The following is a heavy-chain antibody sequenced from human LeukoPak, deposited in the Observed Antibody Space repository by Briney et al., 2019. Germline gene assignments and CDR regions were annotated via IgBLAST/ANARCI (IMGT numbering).Heavy chain of an antibody. CDR2: ISTYNGNA. D-gene: IGHD3/OR15-3a*01. V-gene: IGHV1-18*01. CDR3: ARRTGYNFYYMDV. CDR1: GYIFTQYG. J-gene: IGHJ6*03. Sequence: ASVKVSCKASGYIFTQYGISWVRQAPGQGLEWMAWISTYNGNANYAQKFQGRVTMTTDTSTSTAYMELRSLSSDDTAVYDCARRTGYNFYYMDVWGQGTTVIVSS.